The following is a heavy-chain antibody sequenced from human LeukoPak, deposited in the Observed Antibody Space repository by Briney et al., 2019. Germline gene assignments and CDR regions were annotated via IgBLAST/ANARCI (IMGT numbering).Heavy chain of an antibody. V-gene: IGHV4-4*02. CDR2: IYHSGST. Sequence: SETLSLTCAVSGGSIRSSNWWSWVRQPPGKGLEWIGEIYHSGSTNYNPSLKSRVTISVDKSKNQFSLRLSSVTAADTAVYFCARDKYYFNISGPQTQGRDNWFDPWGQGTLVTVPS. J-gene: IGHJ5*02. D-gene: IGHD3-22*01. CDR1: GGSIRSSNW. CDR3: ARDKYYFNISGPQTQGRDNWFDP.